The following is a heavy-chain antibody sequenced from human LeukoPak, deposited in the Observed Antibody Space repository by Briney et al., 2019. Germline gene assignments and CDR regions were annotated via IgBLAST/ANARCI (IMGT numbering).Heavy chain of an antibody. J-gene: IGHJ4*02. CDR2: ISWNSGSI. Sequence: GGSLRLSCAASGFTFDDYAMHWVRQAPGKGLEWVSGISWNSGSIGYADSVKGRFTISRDNAKNSLYLQMNSLRAEDTASYYCAKGLTAVAGTGYYFDYWGQGTLVTVSS. V-gene: IGHV3-9*01. CDR3: AKGLTAVAGTGYYFDY. D-gene: IGHD6-19*01. CDR1: GFTFDDYA.